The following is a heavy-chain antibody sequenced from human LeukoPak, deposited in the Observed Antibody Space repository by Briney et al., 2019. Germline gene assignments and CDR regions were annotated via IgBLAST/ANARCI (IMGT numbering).Heavy chain of an antibody. V-gene: IGHV4-59*01. CDR3: ARGAPGGNDYGDY. CDR1: GASISSYY. J-gene: IGHJ4*02. Sequence: PSETLSLTCTVSGASISSYYWSWIRQPPGKGLEWIGYIFHSGSTYYNPPLKSRVTISVDTSKNQLSLKLSSVTAADTAVYYCARGAPGGNDYGDYWGQGTLVTVSS. CDR2: IFHSGST.